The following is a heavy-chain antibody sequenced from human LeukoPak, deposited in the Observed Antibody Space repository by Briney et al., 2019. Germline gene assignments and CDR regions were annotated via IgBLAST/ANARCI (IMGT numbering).Heavy chain of an antibody. CDR1: GFTFRSYA. CDR3: ARQMVRGVII. CDR2: IYYSGST. Sequence: PGGSLRLSCAASGFTFRSYAMSCVRQPPGKGLEWIGSIYYSGSTYYNPSLKSRVTISVDTSKNQFSLKLSSVTAADTAVYYCARQMVRGVIIWGQGTLVTVSS. D-gene: IGHD3-10*01. V-gene: IGHV4-39*01. J-gene: IGHJ4*02.